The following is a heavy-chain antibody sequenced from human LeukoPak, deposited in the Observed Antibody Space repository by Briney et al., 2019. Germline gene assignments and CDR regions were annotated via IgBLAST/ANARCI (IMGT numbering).Heavy chain of an antibody. CDR1: GYSLTSYW. CDR3: ARRGYSNYVPFDY. D-gene: IGHD4-11*01. V-gene: IGHV5-51*01. J-gene: IGHJ4*02. Sequence: GESLKNSCKGSGYSLTSYWIGWVRQMPGKGLEWMGIIYPGDSDTRYSPSFQGQVTISADKSISTAYLQWSSLKASDTAMYYCARRGYSNYVPFDYWGQGTLVTVSS. CDR2: IYPGDSDT.